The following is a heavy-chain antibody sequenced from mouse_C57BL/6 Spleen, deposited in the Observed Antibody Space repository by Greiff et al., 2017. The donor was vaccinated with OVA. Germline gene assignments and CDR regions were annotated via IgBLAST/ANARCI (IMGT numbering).Heavy chain of an antibody. Sequence: EVKVVESGGGLVQPGGSMKLSCAASGFTFSDAWMDWVRQSPEKGLEWVAEIRNKANNHATYYAESVKGRFTISRDDSKSSVYLQMNSLRAEDTGIYYCTRSYDYDDGPGGYAMDYWGQGTSVTVSS. CDR3: TRSYDYDDGPGGYAMDY. D-gene: IGHD2-4*01. CDR2: IRNKANNHAT. CDR1: GFTFSDAW. J-gene: IGHJ4*01. V-gene: IGHV6-6*01.